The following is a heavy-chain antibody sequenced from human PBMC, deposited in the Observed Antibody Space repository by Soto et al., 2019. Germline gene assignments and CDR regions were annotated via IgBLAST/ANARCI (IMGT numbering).Heavy chain of an antibody. CDR1: GYTFTSYA. J-gene: IGHJ6*03. V-gene: IGHV1-3*01. CDR2: INAGNGNT. CDR3: ARRQGYYYYMDV. Sequence: ASVKVSCKASGYTFTSYAMHWVRQAPGQRLEWMGWINAGNGNTKYSQKFQGRVTITRNTSASTAYMELSSLRSEDTAVYYCARRQGYYYYMDVWGKGTTVTVSS.